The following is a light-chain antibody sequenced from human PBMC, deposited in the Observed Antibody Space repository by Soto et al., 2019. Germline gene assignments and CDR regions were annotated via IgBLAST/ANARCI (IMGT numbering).Light chain of an antibody. Sequence: IVMTQSPATLSVFTGGRASLSCRASQSVSNNLAWYQKKPGQAPRLLIYGASTRAAGISVRFSGSGSGTEFTLIIGNLQSDDSAVYYCQQYHNAGSTFGQGTKVEI. CDR3: QQYHNAGST. J-gene: IGKJ1*01. V-gene: IGKV3-15*01. CDR1: QSVSNN. CDR2: GAS.